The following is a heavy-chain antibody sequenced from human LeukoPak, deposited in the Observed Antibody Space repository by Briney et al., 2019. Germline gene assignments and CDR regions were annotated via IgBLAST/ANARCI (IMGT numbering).Heavy chain of an antibody. CDR3: AKELGYCSSTSCSYNWFGP. Sequence: GGSLRLSCVASGFTFSSYSMNWVRQAPGKGLEWVSAISGSGGSTYYADSVKGRFTTSRDNSKNTLYLQMNSLRAEDTAVYYCAKELGYCSSTSCSYNWFGPWGQGTLVTVSS. CDR2: ISGSGGST. CDR1: GFTFSSYS. D-gene: IGHD2-2*01. J-gene: IGHJ5*02. V-gene: IGHV3-23*01.